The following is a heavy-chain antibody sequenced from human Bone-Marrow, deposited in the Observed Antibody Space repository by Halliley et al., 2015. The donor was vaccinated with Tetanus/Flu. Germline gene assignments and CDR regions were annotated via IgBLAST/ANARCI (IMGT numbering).Heavy chain of an antibody. CDR2: GSNK. J-gene: IGHJ4*02. V-gene: IGHV3-33*01. CDR3: ARDPLGYCSSSRCSSYSFDY. Sequence: GSNKYYADSVRGRFTISRENSKNTLYLQMNSLRAEDTAVYYCARDPLGYCSSSRCSSYSFDYGGQGTLVTVSS. D-gene: IGHD2-2*01.